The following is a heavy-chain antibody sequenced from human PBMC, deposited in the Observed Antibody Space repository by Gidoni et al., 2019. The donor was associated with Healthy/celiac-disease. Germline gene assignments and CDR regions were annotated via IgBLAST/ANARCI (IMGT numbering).Heavy chain of an antibody. Sequence: QVQLQESGPGLVKPSETLSLTCTVSGGSISSYYWSWIRQPPGKGLEWIGYIYYSGSTNYNPSLKSRVTISVDTSKNQFSLKLSSVTAADTAVYYCARAYYYGSGSQEAFDIWGQGTMVTVSS. V-gene: IGHV4-59*01. D-gene: IGHD3-10*01. CDR3: ARAYYYGSGSQEAFDI. J-gene: IGHJ3*02. CDR1: GGSISSYY. CDR2: IYYSGST.